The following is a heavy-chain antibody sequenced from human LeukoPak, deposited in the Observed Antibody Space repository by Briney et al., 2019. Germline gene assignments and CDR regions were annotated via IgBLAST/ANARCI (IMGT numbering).Heavy chain of an antibody. CDR2: ISYDGSNQ. CDR3: ARDSSDNWFDP. V-gene: IGHV3-30-3*01. CDR1: GFTFSSFP. J-gene: IGHJ5*02. Sequence: GRSLRLSCAASGFTFSSFPMHWVRQSPGKGPEWVALISYDGSNQYYTDSVKGRFTISRDNSKNTLFLQMNSLRAEDTALYYCARDSSDNWFDPWGQGTLVTVSS.